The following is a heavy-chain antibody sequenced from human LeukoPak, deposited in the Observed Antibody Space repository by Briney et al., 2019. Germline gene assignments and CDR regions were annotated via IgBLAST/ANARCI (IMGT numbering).Heavy chain of an antibody. Sequence: TGGSLRLSCAASGFSFTSYAMNWVRQAPGKGLEWVSAISGSGRSTYYADSVKGRFTISRDNAKNSLYLQMSSLRAEDTAVYYCARDSESSELERRLYYWGQGTLVTVSS. CDR1: GFSFTSYA. CDR2: ISGSGRST. D-gene: IGHD1-1*01. CDR3: ARDSESSELERRLYY. J-gene: IGHJ4*02. V-gene: IGHV3-23*01.